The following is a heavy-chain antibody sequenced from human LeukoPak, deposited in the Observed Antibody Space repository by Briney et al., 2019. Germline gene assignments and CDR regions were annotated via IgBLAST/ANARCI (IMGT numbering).Heavy chain of an antibody. V-gene: IGHV4-59*01. Sequence: PSETLSLTCTVSGGSISSYYWSWIRQPPGKGLEWIGYIYYSGTTNCNPSLKSRVTISVDTSKNQFSLKLSSVTAADTAVYYCARGVYIAAAQYAYWGQGTLVTVSS. CDR2: IYYSGTT. CDR1: GGSISSYY. CDR3: ARGVYIAAAQYAY. D-gene: IGHD6-13*01. J-gene: IGHJ4*02.